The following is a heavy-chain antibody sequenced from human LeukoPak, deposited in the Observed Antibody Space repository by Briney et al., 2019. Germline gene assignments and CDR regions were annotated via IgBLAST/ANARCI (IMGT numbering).Heavy chain of an antibody. CDR2: ISYDGSNK. Sequence: GGSLRLSCAASGFTFSSYAMHWVRQAPGKGLEWVAVISYDGSNKYYADSVKGRFTISRDNSKNTLYLQMNSLRAEDTAVYYCARDRDVGRHPMDVWGQGTTVTVSS. D-gene: IGHD2-15*01. V-gene: IGHV3-30*04. CDR1: GFTFSSYA. J-gene: IGHJ6*02. CDR3: ARDRDVGRHPMDV.